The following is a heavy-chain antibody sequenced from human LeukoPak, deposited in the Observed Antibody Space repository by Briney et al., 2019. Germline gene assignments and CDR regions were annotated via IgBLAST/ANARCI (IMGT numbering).Heavy chain of an antibody. V-gene: IGHV4-34*01. CDR2: INHSGST. CDR1: GGSFSGYY. Sequence: SETLSLTCAVYGGSFSGYYWSWIRQPPGKGLGWIGEINHSGSTNYNPSLKSRVTISVDTSKNQFSLRLSSVTAADTAVYYCARGGRIDYWGQGTLVTVSS. J-gene: IGHJ4*02. CDR3: ARGGRIDY.